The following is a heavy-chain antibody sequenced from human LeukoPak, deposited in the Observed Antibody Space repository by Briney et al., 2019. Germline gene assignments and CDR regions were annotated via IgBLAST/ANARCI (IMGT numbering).Heavy chain of an antibody. Sequence: ASVKVSCKASGYTFTSYGISWVRQAPGQGLEWMGWISAYNGNTNYAQKLQGRVTMTTDTSTSTAYMELRSLRSGDTAVYYCARDLNSRITIFGVPTGVFDYWGQGTLVTVSS. CDR1: GYTFTSYG. V-gene: IGHV1-18*01. D-gene: IGHD3-3*01. CDR3: ARDLNSRITIFGVPTGVFDY. J-gene: IGHJ4*02. CDR2: ISAYNGNT.